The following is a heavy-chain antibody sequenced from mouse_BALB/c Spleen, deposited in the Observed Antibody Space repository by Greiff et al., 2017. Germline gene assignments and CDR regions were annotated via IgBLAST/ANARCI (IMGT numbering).Heavy chain of an antibody. CDR3: ARRGRRAWFAY. J-gene: IGHJ2*01. V-gene: IGHV1S26*01. D-gene: IGHD2-12*01. CDR1: GYTFTSYW. CDR2: INPSTGYT. Sequence: QVQLQQSGPELVKPGASVKMSCKASGYTFTSYWMHWVKQRPGQGLEWIGYINPSTGYTEYNQKFKDKATLTADKSSSTAYMQLSSLTSEDSAVYYCARRGRRAWFAYWGQGTTLTVSS.